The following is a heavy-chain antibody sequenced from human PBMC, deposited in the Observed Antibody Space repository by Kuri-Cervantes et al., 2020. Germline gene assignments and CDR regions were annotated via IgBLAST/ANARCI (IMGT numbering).Heavy chain of an antibody. V-gene: IGHV5-51*01. CDR1: PNYW. CDR2: IYPGDSDT. CDR3: AIYGDYGDY. Sequence: GESLKISCKGSPNYWIGWVRQMPGKGLEWMGIIYPGDSDTRYTPSFRGQITISADKSTSTAYLQWSSLKASDTAMYYCAIYGDYGDYWGQGTLVTVSS. J-gene: IGHJ4*02. D-gene: IGHD4-17*01.